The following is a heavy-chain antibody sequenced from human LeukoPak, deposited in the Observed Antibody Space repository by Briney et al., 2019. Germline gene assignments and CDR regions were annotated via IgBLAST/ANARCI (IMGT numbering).Heavy chain of an antibody. CDR3: AREGGSYGGDFDY. Sequence: SETLSLTCTVSGGSISSYYWSWIRQPPGKGLEWIGYVFYNGSTHYNPSLKSRVTISLDTSKNQFSLKLASVTAADTAVYYCAREGGSYGGDFDYWGQGTLVTVSS. D-gene: IGHD1-26*01. J-gene: IGHJ4*02. V-gene: IGHV4-59*01. CDR2: VFYNGST. CDR1: GGSISSYY.